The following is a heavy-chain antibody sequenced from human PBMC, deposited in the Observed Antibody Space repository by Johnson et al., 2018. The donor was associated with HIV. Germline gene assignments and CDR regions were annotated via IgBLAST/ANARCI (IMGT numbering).Heavy chain of an antibody. CDR2: IRWDGAIT. D-gene: IGHD6-19*01. Sequence: VQLVESGGGVVRPGGSLRLSCAASGFTFDDYAMHWVRQAPGNGLEWVSLIRWDGAITHYADSVKGRFTISRDNSRNSLYLQMNSLRAEDTAVYYCAKGGAVAGTRDAFDIWGQGTMVTVSS. V-gene: IGHV3-43D*03. CDR3: AKGGAVAGTRDAFDI. CDR1: GFTFDDYA. J-gene: IGHJ3*02.